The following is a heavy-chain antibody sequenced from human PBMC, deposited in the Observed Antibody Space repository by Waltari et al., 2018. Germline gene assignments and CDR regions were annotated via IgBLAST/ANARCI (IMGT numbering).Heavy chain of an antibody. D-gene: IGHD4-17*01. J-gene: IGHJ5*02. CDR1: GFTFSSYS. CDR3: ARGFWFTTVTTFTWFDP. V-gene: IGHV3-21*01. Sequence: EEQLVESGGDLVKPGGSLRLSCAGSGFTFSSYSMNWVRQAPGKGLEWVSYISSTVHYIYYADSVRGRFTISRDNANNSLYLQMNNLRADDTAIYYCARGFWFTTVTTFTWFDPWGQGTLVTVSS. CDR2: ISSTVHYI.